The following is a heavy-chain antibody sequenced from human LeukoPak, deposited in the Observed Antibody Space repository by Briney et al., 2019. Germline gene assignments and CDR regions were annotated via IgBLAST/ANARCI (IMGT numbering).Heavy chain of an antibody. Sequence: GGSPRLSCAASGFSFSSSGMHWVRQAPGKGLEWVTSICKGGDNIYYAASVKGRFTISRGNAKNTLYLQLNSLRAEDTAVYYCAKEGLLQHWSNTTCYVDHWGQGTLVTVSS. V-gene: IGHV3-30*02. CDR2: ICKGGDNI. D-gene: IGHD2-2*01. CDR1: GFSFSSSG. J-gene: IGHJ4*02. CDR3: AKEGLLQHWSNTTCYVDH.